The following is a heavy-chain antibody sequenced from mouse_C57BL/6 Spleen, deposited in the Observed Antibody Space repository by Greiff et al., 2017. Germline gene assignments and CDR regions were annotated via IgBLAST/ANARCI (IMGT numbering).Heavy chain of an antibody. CDR3: ARRGGYYYGSSYGYFDG. V-gene: IGHV1-82*01. CDR1: GYAFSSSW. CDR2: IYPGDGDP. D-gene: IGHD1-1*01. J-gene: IGHJ1*03. Sequence: VQRVESGPELVKPGASVKISCKASGYAFSSSWMNWVKQRPGKGLAWIGRIYPGDGDPNYNGKFKGKATLTADTSSRTADMQLRSLTSADSAVYFWARRGGYYYGSSYGYFDGWGTGTTGTVSS.